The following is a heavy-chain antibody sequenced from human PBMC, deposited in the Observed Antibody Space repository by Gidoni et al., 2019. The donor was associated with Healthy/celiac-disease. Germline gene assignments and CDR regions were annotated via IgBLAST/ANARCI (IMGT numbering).Heavy chain of an antibody. CDR2: IIPILGIA. D-gene: IGHD3-22*01. CDR1: GGTFSTYA. J-gene: IGHJ4*02. V-gene: IGHV1-69*09. CDR3: AETAYYDSSGYYYDWDY. Sequence: QVQLVQSGSEVKKPGSSVTVSCKSPGGTFSTYAISWVRQAPGQGLEWMGRIIPILGIANYAQKFQGRVTITADKSTSTAYMELSSLRSEDTAVYYCAETAYYDSSGYYYDWDYWGQGTLVTVSS.